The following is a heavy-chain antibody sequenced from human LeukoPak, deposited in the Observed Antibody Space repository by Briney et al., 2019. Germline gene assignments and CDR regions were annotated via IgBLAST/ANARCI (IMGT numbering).Heavy chain of an antibody. D-gene: IGHD5-18*01. CDR3: ARLDLRSYGSLYYYYGMDV. CDR2: IYYSGST. J-gene: IGHJ6*02. Sequence: SETLSLTCTVSGGSISSYYWSWIRQPPGKGLEWIGYIYYSGSTNFNPSLKSRVTISVDTSKNQFSLKPSSVTAADTAVYYCARLDLRSYGSLYYYYGMDVWGQGTTVTVSS. V-gene: IGHV4-59*01. CDR1: GGSISSYY.